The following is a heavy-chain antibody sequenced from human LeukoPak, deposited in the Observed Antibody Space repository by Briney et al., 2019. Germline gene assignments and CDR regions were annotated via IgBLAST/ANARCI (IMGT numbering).Heavy chain of an antibody. V-gene: IGHV3-7*01. J-gene: IGHJ4*02. CDR2: INQDGSEK. CDR3: ARGRTEGYYSAGGY. CDR1: GFTFSGYW. D-gene: IGHD1-26*01. Sequence: PGGSLRLSCAASGFTFSGYWMSWVRQAPGKGLEWVANINQDGSEKYYVDSVKGRFTISRDNAKNSLFLQMGSLRVEDTAVYYCARGRTEGYYSAGGYWGQGTLVTVSS.